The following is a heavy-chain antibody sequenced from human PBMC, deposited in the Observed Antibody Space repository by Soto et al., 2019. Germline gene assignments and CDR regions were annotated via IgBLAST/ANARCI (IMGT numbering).Heavy chain of an antibody. CDR1: GFTFSSYS. CDR2: ISSSSSYI. J-gene: IGHJ6*02. D-gene: IGHD1-1*01. V-gene: IGHV3-21*01. CDR3: ARDRGTEGSYYYYGMDV. Sequence: GGSLRLSCAASGFTFSSYSMNSVRHAPGNLLEWVSSISSSSSYIYYADSVKGRFTISRDNAKNSLYLQMNSLRAEDTAVYYCARDRGTEGSYYYYGMDVWGQGTTVTVSS.